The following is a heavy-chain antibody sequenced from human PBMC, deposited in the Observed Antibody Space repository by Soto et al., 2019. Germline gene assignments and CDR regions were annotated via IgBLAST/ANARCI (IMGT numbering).Heavy chain of an antibody. J-gene: IGHJ1*01. V-gene: IGHV1-69*13. CDR2: IIPIFGTA. Sequence: ASVKVSCKASGGTFSSYAISWVRQAPGQGLEWMGGIIPIFGTANYAQKFQGRVTITADESTSTAYMELSSLRSEDTAVYYCASAPTDLYYYDSSGYAEYFQHWGQGTLVTVSS. CDR1: GGTFSSYA. CDR3: ASAPTDLYYYDSSGYAEYFQH. D-gene: IGHD3-22*01.